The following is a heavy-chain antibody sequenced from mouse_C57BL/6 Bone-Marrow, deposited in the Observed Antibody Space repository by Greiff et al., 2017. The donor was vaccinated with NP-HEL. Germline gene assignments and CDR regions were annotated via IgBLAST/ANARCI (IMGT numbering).Heavy chain of an antibody. V-gene: IGHV1-55*01. Sequence: QVQLQQPGAELVKPGASVKMSCKASGYTFTSYWITWVKQRPGQGLEWIGDIYPGSGSTNYNEKFKSKATLTVDTSSSTAYMQLSSLTSEDSAVYYCARTYYGKGVYWYFDVWGTGTTVTVSS. CDR3: ARTYYGKGVYWYFDV. J-gene: IGHJ1*03. CDR2: IYPGSGST. CDR1: GYTFTSYW. D-gene: IGHD2-10*01.